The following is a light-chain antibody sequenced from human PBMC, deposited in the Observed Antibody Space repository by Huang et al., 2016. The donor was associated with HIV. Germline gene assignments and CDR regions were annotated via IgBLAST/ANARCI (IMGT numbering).Light chain of an antibody. CDR2: AAS. V-gene: IGKV1-NL1*01. CDR3: QQYYTTPRDT. Sequence: DIQMTQSPSSLSASVGDRVTITFRASQALRSSLAWYQQKPGKAPKLLLFAASRLESGVPSRFSGSGSGTDYTLTISSLQPEDFATYYFQQYYTTPRDTFGQGTRLAIK. CDR1: QALRSS. J-gene: IGKJ5*01.